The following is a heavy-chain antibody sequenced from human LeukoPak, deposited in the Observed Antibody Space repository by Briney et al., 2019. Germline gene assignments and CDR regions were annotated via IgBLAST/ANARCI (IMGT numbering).Heavy chain of an antibody. V-gene: IGHV4-59*08. CDR3: ASLRGYSGYDPFDY. Sequence: PSETLSLTCTVSGGSVSSYYWTWIRQPPGKGLEWLGYIYYSGSTNYNPSLKSRVTTSVDTSKNQFSLKLSSVTAADTAVYYCASLRGYSGYDPFDYWGQGALVTVSS. CDR1: GGSVSSYY. CDR2: IYYSGST. D-gene: IGHD5-12*01. J-gene: IGHJ4*02.